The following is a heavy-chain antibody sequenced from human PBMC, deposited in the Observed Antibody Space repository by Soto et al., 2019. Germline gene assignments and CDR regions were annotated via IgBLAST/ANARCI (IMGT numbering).Heavy chain of an antibody. V-gene: IGHV4-59*01. Sequence: SETLSLTCTVSGGSISSYYWSWIRQPPGKGLEWIGYIYYSGSTNYNPSLKSRVTISVDTSKNQFSLKLSSVTAADTAVYYCARGIAAAGTNYYYYHYMDVWGKGTTVTVSS. CDR2: IYYSGST. D-gene: IGHD6-13*01. J-gene: IGHJ6*03. CDR1: GGSISSYY. CDR3: ARGIAAAGTNYYYYHYMDV.